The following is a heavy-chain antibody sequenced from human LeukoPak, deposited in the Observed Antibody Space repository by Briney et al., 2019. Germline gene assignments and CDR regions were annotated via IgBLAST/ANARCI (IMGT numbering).Heavy chain of an antibody. D-gene: IGHD2-2*01. J-gene: IGHJ5*02. V-gene: IGHV1-2*02. Sequence: ASVKVSCRASGYTFTGYYMHWVRQAPGQGLEWMGWINPNSGGTNYAQKFQGRVTMTRDTSISTAYMELSRLRSDDTAVYYCARTMGGQLLSGGSWFDPWGQGTLVTVSS. CDR3: ARTMGGQLLSGGSWFDP. CDR2: INPNSGGT. CDR1: GYTFTGYY.